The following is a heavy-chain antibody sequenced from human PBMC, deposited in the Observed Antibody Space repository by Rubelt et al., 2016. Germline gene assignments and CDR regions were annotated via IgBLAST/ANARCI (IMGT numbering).Heavy chain of an antibody. V-gene: IGHV3-33*06. CDR1: TFSSYG. Sequence: TFSSYGMHWVRQAPGKGLEWVAVIWYDGSNKYYADSVKGRFTISRDNSKNTLYLQMNSLRAEDTAVYYCAKDQRLGGLEPNFDYWGQGTLVTVSS. J-gene: IGHJ4*02. CDR3: AKDQRLGGLEPNFDY. D-gene: IGHD1-14*01. CDR2: IWYDGSNK.